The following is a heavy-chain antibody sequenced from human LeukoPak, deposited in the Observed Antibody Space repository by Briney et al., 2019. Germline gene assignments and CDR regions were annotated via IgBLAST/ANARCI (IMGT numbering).Heavy chain of an antibody. V-gene: IGHV3-30*18. Sequence: GRSLRLSCAASGFTFSSYGMHWVRQAPGKGLEWVAVISCDGSNKYYADSVKGRFTISRDNSKNTLYLQMSSLRAEDTAVYYCAKDLIAAATEQKGNYWGQGTLVTVSS. D-gene: IGHD6-13*01. J-gene: IGHJ4*02. CDR1: GFTFSSYG. CDR2: ISCDGSNK. CDR3: AKDLIAAATEQKGNY.